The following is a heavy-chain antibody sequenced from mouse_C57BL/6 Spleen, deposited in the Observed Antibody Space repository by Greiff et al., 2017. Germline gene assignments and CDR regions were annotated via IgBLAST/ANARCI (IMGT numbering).Heavy chain of an antibody. CDR2: ISSGSSTI. CDR3: ARRAVTTNFDY. D-gene: IGHD2-2*01. J-gene: IGHJ2*01. Sequence: DVQLVESGGGLVKPGGSLKLSCAASGFTFSDYGMPWVRQAPEKGLAWVAYISSGSSTIYYADTVKGRFTISRDNAKNTLFLQMTSLRSEDTAMYYCARRAVTTNFDYWGQGTTLTVSS. V-gene: IGHV5-17*01. CDR1: GFTFSDYG.